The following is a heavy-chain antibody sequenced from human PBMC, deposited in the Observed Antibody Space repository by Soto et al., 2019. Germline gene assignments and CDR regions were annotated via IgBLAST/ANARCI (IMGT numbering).Heavy chain of an antibody. D-gene: IGHD3-10*01. CDR2: IDPSDSHT. CDR3: ERHFYGSGTDHLTVEY. J-gene: IGHJ4*02. CDR1: GYSFTGYW. Sequence: GESLKISCKGTGYSFTGYWISWVHQMPGKGLEWVGRIDPSDSHTYYSPSFQGHVTMSADKSISTAYLQWSSLKASDTSMYYCERHFYGSGTDHLTVEYWGQGTLVNVSS. V-gene: IGHV5-10-1*01.